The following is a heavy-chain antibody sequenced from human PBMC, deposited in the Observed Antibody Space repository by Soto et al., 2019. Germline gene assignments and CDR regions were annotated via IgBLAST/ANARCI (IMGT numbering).Heavy chain of an antibody. V-gene: IGHV4-31*03. CDR2: IYYSGST. J-gene: IGHJ5*02. D-gene: IGHD4-17*01. CDR1: GGSISSGGYY. Sequence: SETLSLTCTVSGGSISSGGYYWSWIRQHPGKGLEWIGYIYYSGSTYYNPSLKSRVTISVDTSKNRFSLKLSSVTAADTAVYYCARALYGDINWFDPWGQGTLVTVSS. CDR3: ARALYGDINWFDP.